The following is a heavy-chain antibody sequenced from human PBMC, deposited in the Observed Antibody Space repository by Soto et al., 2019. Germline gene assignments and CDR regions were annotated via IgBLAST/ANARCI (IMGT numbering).Heavy chain of an antibody. J-gene: IGHJ4*02. CDR1: GFTFSSYA. D-gene: IGHD5-12*01. CDR2: ISGIGHST. CDR3: AKRIMATIGHFDS. Sequence: QPGGSLRLSCAASGFTFSSYAMSWVRQAPGKGLEWVSAISGIGHSTYYADSVKGRFTISRDNSKNTLYLQMNSLRAEDTAVYYCAKRIMATIGHFDSWGQGTLVTVSS. V-gene: IGHV3-23*01.